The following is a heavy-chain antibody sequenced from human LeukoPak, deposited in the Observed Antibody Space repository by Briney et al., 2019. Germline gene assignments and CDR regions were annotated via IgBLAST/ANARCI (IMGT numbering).Heavy chain of an antibody. CDR3: ARDVGKGYFDY. Sequence: GGSLRLSCAASGFTFNRNWMSWLRQAPGKGLEWVANIKEDGSVKNYEDSVKGRFTISRDKAANSVSLLLNSLRAEDTAVYYCARDVGKGYFDYWGQGTLVTVSS. CDR2: IKEDGSVK. J-gene: IGHJ4*02. V-gene: IGHV3-7*04. CDR1: GFTFNRNW.